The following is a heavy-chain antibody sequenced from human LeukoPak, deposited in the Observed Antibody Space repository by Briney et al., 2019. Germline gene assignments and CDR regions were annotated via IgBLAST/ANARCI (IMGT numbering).Heavy chain of an antibody. CDR2: INPNSGGT. Sequence: ASVKVSFKSSVYTFTGYYMHWVRQAPGQGLDWMGWINPNSGGTNYAQKFQGRVTMTRDTSISSAYMERSRLRSDDTAVYYCALSSGYYYYYGMDVWGQGTTVTVSS. D-gene: IGHD6-19*01. CDR1: VYTFTGYY. CDR3: ALSSGYYYYYGMDV. V-gene: IGHV1-2*02. J-gene: IGHJ6*02.